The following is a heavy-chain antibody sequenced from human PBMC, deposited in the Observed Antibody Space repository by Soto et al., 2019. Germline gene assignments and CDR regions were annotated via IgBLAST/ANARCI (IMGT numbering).Heavy chain of an antibody. J-gene: IGHJ4*02. CDR3: ARDHVVRGSYYDY. V-gene: IGHV1-18*01. D-gene: IGHD1-26*01. Sequence: GXSVKVSCKASGSIFSSYGISWVRQAPGQGLEWMGWASXYNGNXHYTKKIQGRXXMTPDTSXXKAYTELRSLRSHDTAMYYCARDHVVRGSYYDYWGQGTLVTASS. CDR2: ASXYNGNX. CDR1: GSIFSSYG.